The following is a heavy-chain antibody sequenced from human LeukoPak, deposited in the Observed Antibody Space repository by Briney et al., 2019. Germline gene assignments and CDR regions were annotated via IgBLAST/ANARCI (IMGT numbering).Heavy chain of an antibody. Sequence: GGSLRLSCAASGFTFSSYAMHWVRRAPGKGLEYVSAISSNGGSTYYANSVKGRFTISRDNSKNTLYLQMGSLRAEDMAVYYCARSGSPYYDFWSGYGNYYYYYGMDVWGQGTTVTVSS. D-gene: IGHD3-3*01. CDR3: ARSGSPYYDFWSGYGNYYYYYGMDV. J-gene: IGHJ6*02. CDR1: GFTFSSYA. V-gene: IGHV3-64*01. CDR2: ISSNGGST.